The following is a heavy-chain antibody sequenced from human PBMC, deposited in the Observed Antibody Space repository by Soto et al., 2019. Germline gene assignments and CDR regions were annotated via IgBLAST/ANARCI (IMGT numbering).Heavy chain of an antibody. J-gene: IGHJ4*02. CDR1: GFTFSSYA. CDR2: ISSNGGST. CDR3: ARAGLDSSGWYYFDD. V-gene: IGHV3-64*01. Sequence: AGGSLRLSCAASGFTFSSYAMHWVRQAPGKGLEYVSAISSNGGSTYYANSVKGRFTISRDNSKNTLYLQMGSLRAEDMAVYYCARAGLDSSGWYYFDDWGQGTRVTVSS. D-gene: IGHD6-19*01.